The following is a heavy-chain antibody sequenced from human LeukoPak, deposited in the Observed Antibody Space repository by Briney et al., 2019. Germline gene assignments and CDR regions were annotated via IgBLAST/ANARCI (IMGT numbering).Heavy chain of an antibody. CDR2: IYYSGST. D-gene: IGHD6-19*01. J-gene: IGHJ4*02. CDR3: ARDDYEQGLVH. Sequence: PSETLSLTCTVSGGSISSSSYYWGWIRQPPGKGLEWIGSIYYSGSTYYNPSLKSRVTISVDTSKNQFSLKLSSVTAADTAVYYCARDDYEQGLVHWGQGTLVTVSS. V-gene: IGHV4-39*07. CDR1: GGSISSSSYY.